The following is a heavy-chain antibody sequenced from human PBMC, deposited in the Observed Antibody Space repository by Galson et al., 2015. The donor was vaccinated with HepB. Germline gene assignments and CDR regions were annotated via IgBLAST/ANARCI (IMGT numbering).Heavy chain of an antibody. D-gene: IGHD3-22*01. J-gene: IGHJ4*02. CDR1: GFTFSNYA. CDR2: ISGSAGST. Sequence: SLRLACAASGFTFSNYAMSWVRQAPGKGLEWVSSISGSAGSTYYAGSVKGRFTISRDNSKNPLYLQMSSLRAEDTAVYYCAKGGQIVVVMQIDYWGQGTLVTVSS. V-gene: IGHV3-23*01. CDR3: AKGGQIVVVMQIDY.